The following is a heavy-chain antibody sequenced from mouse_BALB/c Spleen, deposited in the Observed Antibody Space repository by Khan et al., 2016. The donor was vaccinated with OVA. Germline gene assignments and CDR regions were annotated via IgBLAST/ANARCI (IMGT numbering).Heavy chain of an antibody. D-gene: IGHD2-14*01. CDR3: ARREYYRSLDY. V-gene: IGHV9-3-1*01. CDR1: GYMFTNYG. Sequence: QIQLVQSGPELKKPGETVKISCKASGYMFTNYGMDWVKQAPGKGLKWMGWINTYTGEPTYADDFKGRFAFSLETSANTAYLQINNLKNEDTATYFCARREYYRSLDYWGQGTLVTVSA. J-gene: IGHJ3*01. CDR2: INTYTGEP.